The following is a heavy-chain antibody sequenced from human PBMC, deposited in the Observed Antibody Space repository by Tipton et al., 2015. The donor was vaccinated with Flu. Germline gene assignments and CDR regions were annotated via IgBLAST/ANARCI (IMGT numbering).Heavy chain of an antibody. CDR1: GGSVSSGSYY. Sequence: TLSLTRTVSGGSVSSGSYYWSWIRQPPGKGLEWIGYIYYSGSTNYNPSLKSRVTISVDTSKNQFSLKLSSVTAADTAVYYCARGPRITIFGVVSTGYYYYGMDVWGQGTTVTVSS. J-gene: IGHJ6*02. CDR2: IYYSGST. D-gene: IGHD3-3*01. V-gene: IGHV4-61*01. CDR3: ARGPRITIFGVVSTGYYYYGMDV.